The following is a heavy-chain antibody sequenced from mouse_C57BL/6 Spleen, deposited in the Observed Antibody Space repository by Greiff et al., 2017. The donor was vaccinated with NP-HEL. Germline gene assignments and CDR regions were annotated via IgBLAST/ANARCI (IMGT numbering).Heavy chain of an antibody. CDR2: ISYDGSN. Sequence: DVQLQESGPGLVKPSQSLSLTCSVTGYSITSGYYWNWIRQFPGNKLEWMGYISYDGSNNYNPSLKNRISITRDTSKNQFFLKLNSVTTEDTATYYCARGVTTVVASFDVWGTGTTVTVSS. J-gene: IGHJ1*03. D-gene: IGHD1-1*01. V-gene: IGHV3-6*01. CDR3: ARGVTTVVASFDV. CDR1: GYSITSGYY.